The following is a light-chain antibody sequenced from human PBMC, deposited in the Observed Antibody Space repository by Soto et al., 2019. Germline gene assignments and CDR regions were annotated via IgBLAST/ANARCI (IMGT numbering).Light chain of an antibody. CDR3: AAWDDSLNGWV. Sequence: QSVLTQPPSASGTPGQGVTISCSGSSSNIGSNTVNWYQQLPGTAPKLLIYTNNHRPSGVPDRFSGPKSGTSASLAISGLQSEDEADYYCAAWDDSLNGWVFGGGTQLTVL. CDR2: TNN. CDR1: SSNIGSNT. J-gene: IGLJ7*01. V-gene: IGLV1-44*01.